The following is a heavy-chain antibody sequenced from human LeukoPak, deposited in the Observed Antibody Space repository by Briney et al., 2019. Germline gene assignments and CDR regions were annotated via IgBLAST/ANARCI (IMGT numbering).Heavy chain of an antibody. CDR3: ARDFTTYSSSWSFDY. J-gene: IGHJ4*02. V-gene: IGHV1-18*01. Sequence: ASVNVSCKASGYTFTSYGISWVRQAPGQGLEWMGWISAYNGNTNYAQKLQGRVTMTTDTSTSTAYMELRSLRSDDTAVYYCARDFTTYSSSWSFDYWGQGTLVTVSS. D-gene: IGHD6-13*01. CDR1: GYTFTSYG. CDR2: ISAYNGNT.